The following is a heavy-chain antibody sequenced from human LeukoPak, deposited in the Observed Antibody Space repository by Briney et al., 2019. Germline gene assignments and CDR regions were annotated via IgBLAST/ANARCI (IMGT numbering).Heavy chain of an antibody. D-gene: IGHD1-26*01. V-gene: IGHV4-59*01. J-gene: IGHJ2*01. CDR1: GGSMTGSY. CDR2: IYYSGTT. Sequence: SETLSLTCTVSGGSMTGSYWSWIRQSPGKGLEWIGYIYYSGTTNYNPPLRSRVTISVDTSKNQFSLKLTSVTAADTAVYFCARGGWSLDLWGRGTLVAVSS. CDR3: ARGGWSLDL.